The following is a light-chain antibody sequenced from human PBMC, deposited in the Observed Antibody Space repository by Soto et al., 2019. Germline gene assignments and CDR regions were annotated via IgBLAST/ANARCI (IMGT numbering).Light chain of an antibody. V-gene: IGKV1-33*01. Sequence: DIQMTQSPSSLSASVGDRVTITCQASQDISNYLNWYQQKPGKATKLLIYDASNLETGVPSRFSGSGSGTDFNFTISSLQPEDIATYYCQQYDNLPPLITFGPGTKVDIK. CDR1: QDISNY. J-gene: IGKJ3*01. CDR3: QQYDNLPPLIT. CDR2: DAS.